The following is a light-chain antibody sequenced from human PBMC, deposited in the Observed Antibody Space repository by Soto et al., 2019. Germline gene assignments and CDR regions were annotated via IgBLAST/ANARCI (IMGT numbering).Light chain of an antibody. J-gene: IGKJ4*01. V-gene: IGKV1-27*01. CDR2: AAS. Sequence: DIQMTQSPSSLSASVGDRVTITCRASQGISNYVAWYKQKPGEAPELLIYAASTLQSGVPSRFSGSGSVTDFTLTISSLQPEDVATYYCQKYNHAPTFGGGTKVEIK. CDR3: QKYNHAPT. CDR1: QGISNY.